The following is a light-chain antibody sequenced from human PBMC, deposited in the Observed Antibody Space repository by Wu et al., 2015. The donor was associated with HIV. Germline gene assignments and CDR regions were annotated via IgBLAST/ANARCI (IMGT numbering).Light chain of an antibody. Sequence: DIVLTQSPDILSLSPGERVTLSCRASQTLSNNFLAWYHQRPGQAPRLLIYGVSSRATGVPGRFSGSGSGAEFTLTISTLQSEDFAVYYCHQYNNWPPVVTFGGGTKVEIK. V-gene: IGKV3D-15*01. J-gene: IGKJ4*01. CDR1: QTLSNN. CDR3: HQYNNWPPVVT. CDR2: GVS.